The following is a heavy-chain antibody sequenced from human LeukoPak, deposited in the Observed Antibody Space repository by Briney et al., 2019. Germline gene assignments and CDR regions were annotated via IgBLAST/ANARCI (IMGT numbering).Heavy chain of an antibody. V-gene: IGHV4-61*01. CDR2: IYYSGST. Sequence: SETLPLTCTVSGGSVSSGSYYWSWIRQPPGKGLEWIGYIYYSGSTNYNPSLKSRVTISVDTSKNQFSLKLSSVTAADTAVYYCARFEYGYGPGLLDYWGQGTLVTVSS. CDR3: ARFEYGYGPGLLDY. J-gene: IGHJ4*02. CDR1: GGSVSSGSYY. D-gene: IGHD5-18*01.